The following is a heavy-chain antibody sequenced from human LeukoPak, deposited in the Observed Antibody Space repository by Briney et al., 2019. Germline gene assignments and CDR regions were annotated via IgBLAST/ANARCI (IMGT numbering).Heavy chain of an antibody. CDR3: ARLAYTDYVWGGYRYRDYYYYGMDV. CDR1: GFTFSSYW. J-gene: IGHJ6*02. V-gene: IGHV3-7*01. CDR2: IKQDGYER. Sequence: GGSLRLSCAASGFTFSSYWMSWVRQAPGKGLEWVANIKQDGYERYYVDSVKGRFTISRDNAKNSLYLQMSSLRAEDTAVYFSARLAYTDYVWGGYRYRDYYYYGMDVWGQGTTVTVSS. D-gene: IGHD3-16*02.